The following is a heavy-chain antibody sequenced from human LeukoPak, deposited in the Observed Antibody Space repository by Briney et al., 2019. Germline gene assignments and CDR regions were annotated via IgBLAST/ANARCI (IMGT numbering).Heavy chain of an antibody. J-gene: IGHJ6*03. CDR1: GFTFSRYW. Sequence: GGSLRLSCAASGFTFSRYWMSWVRQAPGKGLGWVANINEDGGAKYYVDSVKGRFTISRDNAKNSLYLQMNSLRAEDTAVYYCARGGVEMATIIYYYYMDVWGKGTTVTISS. V-gene: IGHV3-7*01. CDR3: ARGGVEMATIIYYYYMDV. D-gene: IGHD5-24*01. CDR2: INEDGGAK.